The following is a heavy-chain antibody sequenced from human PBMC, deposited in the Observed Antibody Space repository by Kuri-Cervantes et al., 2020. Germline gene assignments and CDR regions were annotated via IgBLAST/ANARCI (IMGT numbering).Heavy chain of an antibody. Sequence: GGSLRLSCAASGFTFSSYGMHWVRQGPGMGLDCVSLISWEGGSKHYADSVKGRFTISRDNSKNTLYLQMNSLRAEDTAVYYCARGDSGYDFFHYFDYWGQGTLVTVSS. CDR3: ARGDSGYDFFHYFDY. D-gene: IGHD5-12*01. J-gene: IGHJ4*02. V-gene: IGHV3-NL1*01. CDR1: GFTFSSYG. CDR2: ISWEGGSK.